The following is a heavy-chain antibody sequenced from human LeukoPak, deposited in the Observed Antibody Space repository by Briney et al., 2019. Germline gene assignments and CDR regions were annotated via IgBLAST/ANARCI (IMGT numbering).Heavy chain of an antibody. Sequence: SETLSLTCTVSGGSISSSSYYWGWIRQPPGKGLEWIGSIYYSGSTYYNPSLKSRVTISVDTSKNQFSLKLSSVTAADTAVYYCARGRGHGSGSYHYDYWGQGTLVTVSS. J-gene: IGHJ4*02. CDR1: GGSISSSSYY. V-gene: IGHV4-39*01. CDR3: ARGRGHGSGSYHYDY. CDR2: IYYSGST. D-gene: IGHD3-10*01.